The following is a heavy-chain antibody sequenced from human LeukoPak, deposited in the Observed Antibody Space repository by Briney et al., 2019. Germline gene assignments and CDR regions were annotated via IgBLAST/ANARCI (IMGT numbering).Heavy chain of an antibody. J-gene: IGHJ3*02. Sequence: SETLSLTCAVSGYSINSGYSWGWIRQSPGKGLEWIGNICHRGSTYYNPSLRSRVTISRDTSKNQFSLKLSSVAAADTAVYYCARFDHVWENHGMDAFDIWGQGTMVTVSS. CDR2: ICHRGST. CDR1: GYSINSGYS. D-gene: IGHD3-16*01. V-gene: IGHV4-38-2*01. CDR3: ARFDHVWENHGMDAFDI.